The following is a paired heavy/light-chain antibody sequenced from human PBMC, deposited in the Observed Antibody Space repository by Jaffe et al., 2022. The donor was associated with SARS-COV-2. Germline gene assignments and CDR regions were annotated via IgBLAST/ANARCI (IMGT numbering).Light chain of an antibody. V-gene: IGKV2-28*01. CDR1: QSLLHSNGYNY. Sequence: DIVMTQSPLSLPVTPGEPASISCRSSQSLLHSNGYNYLDWYLQKPGQSPQLLIYVGSNRASGVPDRFSGSGSGTDFTLKISRVEAEDVGVYYCMQTLQTPQTFGQGTKVEIK. CDR3: MQTLQTPQT. CDR2: VGS. J-gene: IGKJ1*01.
Heavy chain of an antibody. CDR3: ARAYRYTSGLDY. CDR1: GFTFSSCW. J-gene: IGHJ4*02. V-gene: IGHV3-74*01. Sequence: EVQLVESGGGLVQPGGSLRLSCAASGFTFSSCWMHWVRQAPGKGLVWVSRIHSDGITITYADSVKGRFTISRDNAKNTLYLQMNSLRAEDTAVYYCARAYRYTSGLDYWGQGTLVTVSS. CDR2: IHSDGITI. D-gene: IGHD6-19*01.